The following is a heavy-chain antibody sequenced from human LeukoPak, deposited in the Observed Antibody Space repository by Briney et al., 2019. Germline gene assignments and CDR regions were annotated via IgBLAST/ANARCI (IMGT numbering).Heavy chain of an antibody. Sequence: GGSLRLSCAASGFTFSSYEMNWVRQAPGKGLEWVPYISSSGSTIYYADSVKGRFTISRDNAKNSLYLQMNSLRAEDTAVYYCARDGPDLLTGTTFVYYFDYWGQGTLVTVSS. CDR2: ISSSGSTI. CDR1: GFTFSSYE. V-gene: IGHV3-48*03. D-gene: IGHD1-20*01. CDR3: ARDGPDLLTGTTFVYYFDY. J-gene: IGHJ4*02.